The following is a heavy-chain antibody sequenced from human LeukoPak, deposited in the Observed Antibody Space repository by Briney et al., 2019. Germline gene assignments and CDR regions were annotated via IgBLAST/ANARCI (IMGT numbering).Heavy chain of an antibody. CDR1: GGSLSSYY. D-gene: IGHD3-10*01. V-gene: IGHV4-4*07. CDR2: IYTSGST. CDR3: ARENAYGSGSYYNGDSWFDP. J-gene: IGHJ5*02. Sequence: PSETLSLTCTVSGGSLSSYYWSWIRQPAGKGLEWIGRIYTSGSTNYNPSLKSRVTMSVDTSKNQFSLKLSSVTAADTAVYYCARENAYGSGSYYNGDSWFDPWGQGTLVTVSS.